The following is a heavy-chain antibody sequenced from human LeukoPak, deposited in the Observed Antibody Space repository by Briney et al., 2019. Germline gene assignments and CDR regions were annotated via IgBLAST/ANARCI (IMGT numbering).Heavy chain of an antibody. CDR2: INHSGST. D-gene: IGHD2-15*01. J-gene: IGHJ4*02. V-gene: IGHV4-4*02. CDR3: AREYCSGGSCYVIFDY. CDR1: GDSINSLDL. Sequence: PSGTLSLTCTVSGDSINSLDLWCWVRQPPGKGLEWIGEINHSGSTNYNPSLKSRVSISVDTSKNQFSLKLNSVTAADTAVYYCAREYCSGGSCYVIFDYWGQGTLVTVSS.